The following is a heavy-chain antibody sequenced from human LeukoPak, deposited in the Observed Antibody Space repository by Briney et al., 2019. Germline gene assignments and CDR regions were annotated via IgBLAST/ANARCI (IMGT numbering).Heavy chain of an antibody. J-gene: IGHJ5*02. D-gene: IGHD1-26*01. V-gene: IGHV1-2*06. Sequence: ASMKVSCKASGYTFTVYFIHWVRQAPGQGLEWMGRINPSSGATDYAQKFQGRVTMTRDTSISTAYMELSSLKSDDTAVYYCARTKWELLRINWFDPWGQGTLVTVSS. CDR3: ARTKWELLRINWFDP. CDR1: GYTFTVYF. CDR2: INPSSGAT.